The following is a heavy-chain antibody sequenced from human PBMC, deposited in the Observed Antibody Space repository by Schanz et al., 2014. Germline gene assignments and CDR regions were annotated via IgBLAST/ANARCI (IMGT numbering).Heavy chain of an antibody. D-gene: IGHD6-13*01. CDR3: ARSGSSNWYFFDY. J-gene: IGHJ4*02. CDR2: INAGTGNT. V-gene: IGHV1-3*01. CDR1: GYSFTPFP. Sequence: QVQLVKSWAGVNGPGASVKVSCKASGYSFTPFPIHWVRQAPGQRLEWMGWINAGTGNTEYSQKFQGRVTITRDTLASTAYMEVSSLRSEDTAVYYCARSGSSNWYFFDYWGQGTLVTVSS.